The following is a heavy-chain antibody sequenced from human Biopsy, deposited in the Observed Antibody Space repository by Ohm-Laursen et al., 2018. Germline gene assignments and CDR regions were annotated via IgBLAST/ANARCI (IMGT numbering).Heavy chain of an antibody. CDR1: GDSISSYY. V-gene: IGHV4-59*01. CDR2: VHYTGIT. CDR3: ARDRGYYSDRTVPGYFDL. J-gene: IGHJ2*01. D-gene: IGHD3-22*01. Sequence: GTLSLTWAVSGDSISSYYWGWIRQPPGKGLEWIGYVHYTGITDYNRSLQSRVTISVDTSKNHFSLRLRSVTPADTAIYYCARDRGYYSDRTVPGYFDLWDRGTLVTVSS.